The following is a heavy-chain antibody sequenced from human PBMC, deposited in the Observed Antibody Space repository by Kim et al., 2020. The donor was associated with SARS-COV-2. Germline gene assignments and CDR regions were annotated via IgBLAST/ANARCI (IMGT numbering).Heavy chain of an antibody. Sequence: NHSGRPNYNPPLKSRVTRSMDTPKNQFSLKLTSVTAADTAVYYCATTRGSWGQGTLVTVSS. V-gene: IGHV4-34*01. J-gene: IGHJ4*02. D-gene: IGHD5-12*01. CDR3: ATTRGS. CDR2: NHSGRP.